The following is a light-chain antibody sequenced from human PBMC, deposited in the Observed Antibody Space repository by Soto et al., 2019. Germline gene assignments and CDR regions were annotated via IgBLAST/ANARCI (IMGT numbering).Light chain of an antibody. CDR2: KAS. V-gene: IGKV1-5*03. J-gene: IGKJ5*01. CDR3: QQYNSYPIT. Sequence: DIQMTQSPSTLSAYVGDRVIITCRASQSISSWLAWYQQKPGKAPNLLIYKASNLENGVPSRFSGSGSGTEFTLTISSLQPDDFATYYCQQYNSYPITFGQGTRLEIK. CDR1: QSISSW.